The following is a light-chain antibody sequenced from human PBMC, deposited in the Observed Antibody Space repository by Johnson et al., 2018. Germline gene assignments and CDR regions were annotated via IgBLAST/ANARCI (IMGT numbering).Light chain of an antibody. V-gene: IGLV1-51*02. CDR2: ENN. CDR1: SSNIGNNY. Sequence: QSVFSQPPSVSAAPGQKVTISCSGSSSNIGNNYVSWYQQLPGTAPKLLIYENNKRPSGIPDRFSGSKSGTSATLGITGLPTADEADYYCGTWDSSLSAGNVFGTGTKVTVL. CDR3: GTWDSSLSAGNV. J-gene: IGLJ1*01.